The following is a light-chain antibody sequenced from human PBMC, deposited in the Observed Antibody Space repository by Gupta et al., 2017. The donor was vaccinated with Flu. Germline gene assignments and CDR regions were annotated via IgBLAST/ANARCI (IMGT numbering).Light chain of an antibody. V-gene: IGKV3-15*01. CDR2: GAS. Sequence: EIVMTQSPATLSVSPGESATLSCRASQSISRSLAWYQQKPGQAPRLLISGASTRPSGVPARFSGSGSGTEFTLAIGSLQSEDSAVYYCQQYNNWPPLTFGGGTKVEIK. CDR3: QQYNNWPPLT. J-gene: IGKJ4*01. CDR1: QSISRS.